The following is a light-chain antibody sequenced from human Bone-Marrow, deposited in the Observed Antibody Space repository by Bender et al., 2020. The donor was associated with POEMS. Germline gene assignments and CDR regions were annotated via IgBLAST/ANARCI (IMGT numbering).Light chain of an antibody. CDR2: SSH. J-gene: IGLJ3*02. CDR1: SSNIGAHA. V-gene: IGLV1-44*01. CDR3: AVWEDSLNGWV. Sequence: QSVLTQPPSASGTPGQRVTISCSGGSSNIGAHAVNWYQHLPGTAPKLLIYSSHRRPLEVPDRFSGSRSGTSASLAISGLQSEDEADYYCAVWEDSLNGWVFGGGTKLTVL.